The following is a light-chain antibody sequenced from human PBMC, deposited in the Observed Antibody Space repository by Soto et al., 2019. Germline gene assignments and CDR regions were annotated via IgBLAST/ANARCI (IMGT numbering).Light chain of an antibody. J-gene: IGLJ3*02. CDR1: SSDIGGYDY. Sequence: QSVLTQPPSASGSPGQSVTISCTGTSSDIGGYDYVSWYQQHPGKATKLIIYEVNKRPSGVPDRFSGSKSGNTASLTVSGLQAEDEADSYCSSYAGSNNLVFAGGTKVTVL. CDR2: EVN. V-gene: IGLV2-8*01. CDR3: SSYAGSNNLV.